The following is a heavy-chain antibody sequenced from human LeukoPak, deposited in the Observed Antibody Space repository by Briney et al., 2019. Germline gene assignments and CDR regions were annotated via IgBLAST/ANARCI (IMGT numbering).Heavy chain of an antibody. D-gene: IGHD6-19*01. CDR1: GFTFDDYA. CDR3: AKPRGGSRWDPLVY. J-gene: IGHJ4*02. CDR2: ISGDGGTT. V-gene: IGHV3-43*02. Sequence: GGSLRLSCAASGFTFDDYAMHWVRQAPGKGLEWVSLISGDGGTTYYADSVKGRFTISRHNSKNSLYLQMNSLRTEDTALYYCAKPRGGSRWDPLVYWGQGTLVTVSS.